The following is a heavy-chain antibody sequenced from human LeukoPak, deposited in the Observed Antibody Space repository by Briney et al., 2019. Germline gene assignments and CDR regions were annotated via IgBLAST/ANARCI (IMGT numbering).Heavy chain of an antibody. V-gene: IGHV4-59*01. D-gene: IGHD6-19*01. CDR2: IYYSGST. Sequence: SETLSLTCTVSGGSISSYYWSWIRQPPGKGLERIGYIYYSGSTNYNPSLKSRVTISVDTSKNQFSLKLSSVTAADTAVYYCARGVAVAGYYFDYWGQGTLVTVSS. CDR3: ARGVAVAGYYFDY. CDR1: GGSISSYY. J-gene: IGHJ4*02.